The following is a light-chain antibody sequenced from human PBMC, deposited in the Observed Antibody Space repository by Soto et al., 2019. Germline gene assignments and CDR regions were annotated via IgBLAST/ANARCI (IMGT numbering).Light chain of an antibody. CDR1: NSDIGDYDY. Sequence: QSALTQPASVSGSPGQSITISCTGTNSDIGDYDYVSWYQHHPGKAPKLMIHEVTNRPSGVSNRFSGSKSGSTASLTISGLQAEDEADYHCTSYTRDTALVFGTGTKLTVL. CDR2: EVT. J-gene: IGLJ1*01. CDR3: TSYTRDTALV. V-gene: IGLV2-14*01.